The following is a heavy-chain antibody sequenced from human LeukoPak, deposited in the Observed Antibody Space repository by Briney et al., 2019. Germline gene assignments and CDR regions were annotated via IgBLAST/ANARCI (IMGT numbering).Heavy chain of an antibody. J-gene: IGHJ4*02. V-gene: IGHV3-23*01. D-gene: IGHD3-10*01. CDR3: AKERKVPRGFRHFDY. Sequence: GGSLRLSCAASGFTFSSHAMSWLRQAPRKGLEWVSAISGSDGSTYYSDSANGRLTIYKDNSKNTLYLQMNSLRAEDTAVYYWAKERKVPRGFRHFDYWGEGTLVTVSS. CDR2: ISGSDGST. CDR1: GFTFSSHA.